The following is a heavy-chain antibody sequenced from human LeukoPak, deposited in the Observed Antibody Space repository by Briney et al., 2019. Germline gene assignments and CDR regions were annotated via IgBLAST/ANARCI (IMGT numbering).Heavy chain of an antibody. CDR2: IGIDSGNT. V-gene: IGHV3-48*01. CDR1: GFLFNDYS. CDR3: ARDFRFAFDN. Sequence: GGSLRLSCSASGFLFNDYSMNWVRQAPGKGLEWISYIGIDSGNTHYADSVRGRFVISAGRATNSVYLHMTRLRVDDTAVYYCARDFRFAFDNWGQGTLVTVFS. J-gene: IGHJ4*02. D-gene: IGHD3-10*01.